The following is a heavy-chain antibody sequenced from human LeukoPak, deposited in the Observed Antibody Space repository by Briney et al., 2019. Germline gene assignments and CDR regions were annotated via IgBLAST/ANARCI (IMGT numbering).Heavy chain of an antibody. CDR1: GGTFSSYA. J-gene: IGHJ6*02. Sequence: GASVKVSCKASGGTFSSYAISWVRQAPGQGLEWMGRIIPILGIANYAQKFQGRVTITADKSTSTAYMELSSLRSEDTAVYYCARDDNDFWSGYYTGIAAGYGMDVWGQGTTVTVSS. V-gene: IGHV1-69*04. CDR2: IIPILGIA. CDR3: ARDDNDFWSGYYTGIAAGYGMDV. D-gene: IGHD3-3*01.